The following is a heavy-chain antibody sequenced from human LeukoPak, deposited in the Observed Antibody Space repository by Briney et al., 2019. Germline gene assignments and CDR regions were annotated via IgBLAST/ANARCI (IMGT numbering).Heavy chain of an antibody. Sequence: GGSLRLSCAASGFTFSTYNMNWVRQAPGKGLEWLSYISSGSTIYYADSVKGRFTISRDNAKNSLYLQMNSLRDEDTAVYYCARGQMIADYWGQGILVTVSS. CDR1: GFTFSTYN. D-gene: IGHD3-22*01. CDR3: ARGQMIADY. CDR2: ISSGSTI. J-gene: IGHJ4*02. V-gene: IGHV3-48*02.